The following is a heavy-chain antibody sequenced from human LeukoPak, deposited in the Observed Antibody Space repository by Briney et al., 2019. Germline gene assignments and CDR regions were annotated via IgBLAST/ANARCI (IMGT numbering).Heavy chain of an antibody. J-gene: IGHJ6*03. CDR2: IRYDASNK. Sequence: PGGSLRLSCAASGFTFSNYGMHWVRQAPGKGLEWVAFIRYDASNKYYADSVKGRFTISRDNSKNTLYLQMNSLRAEDTAVYYCAKIPTGYSSSWYYYYMDVWGKGTTVTISS. D-gene: IGHD6-13*01. CDR1: GFTFSNYG. V-gene: IGHV3-30*02. CDR3: AKIPTGYSSSWYYYYMDV.